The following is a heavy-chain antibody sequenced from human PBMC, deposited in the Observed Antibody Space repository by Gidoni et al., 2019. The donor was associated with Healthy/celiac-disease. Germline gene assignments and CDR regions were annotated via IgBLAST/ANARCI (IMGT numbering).Heavy chain of an antibody. J-gene: IGHJ4*02. CDR1: GFTFSSYA. CDR2: ISYDGSNK. V-gene: IGHV3-30*01. Sequence: QVQLVESGGGVVQPGRSLRLSCAASGFTFSSYAMHWVRQAPGKGLEWVAVISYDGSNKYYADSVKGRFTISRDNSKNTLYLQMNSLRAEDTAVYYCARVPRGYDFWSGYYFDYWGQGTLVTVSS. CDR3: ARVPRGYDFWSGYYFDY. D-gene: IGHD3-3*01.